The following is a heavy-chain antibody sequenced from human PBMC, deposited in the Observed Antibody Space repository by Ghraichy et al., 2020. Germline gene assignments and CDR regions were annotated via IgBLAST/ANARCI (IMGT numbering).Heavy chain of an antibody. V-gene: IGHV1-18*01. CDR1: GYTFTSYG. Sequence: ASVKVSCKASGYTFTSYGISWVRQAPGQGLEWMGWISAYNGNTNYAQKLQGRVTMTTDTSTSTAYMELRSLRSDDTAVYYCARDADGDYSPDAFDIWGQGTMVTVSS. CDR3: ARDADGDYSPDAFDI. J-gene: IGHJ3*02. D-gene: IGHD4-17*01. CDR2: ISAYNGNT.